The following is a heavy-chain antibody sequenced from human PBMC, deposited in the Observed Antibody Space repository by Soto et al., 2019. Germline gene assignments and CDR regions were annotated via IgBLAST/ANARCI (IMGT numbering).Heavy chain of an antibody. Sequence: EVQLVESGGGLVKPGGSLRLSCAASGFTFSTYTMNWVRLAPGKGLEWVSYITSSDYISSADSVKGRLTISRDNAKNSLFLQMNSLRAGDTAVYYCARETEYGNGWTDWFDPWGQGTLVTVSS. D-gene: IGHD6-6*01. CDR2: ITSSDYI. CDR1: GFTFSTYT. V-gene: IGHV3-21*01. J-gene: IGHJ5*02. CDR3: ARETEYGNGWTDWFDP.